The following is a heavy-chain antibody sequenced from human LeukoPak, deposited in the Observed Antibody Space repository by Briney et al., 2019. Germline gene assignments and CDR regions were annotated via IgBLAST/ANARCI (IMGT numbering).Heavy chain of an antibody. CDR2: IIPIFGTA. Sequence: SVKVSCKASGGTFSSYAISWVRQAPGRGLEWMGGIIPIFGTANYAQKFQGRVTITTDESTSTAYMELSSLRSEDTAVYYCARYDYVWGSYRPRPYYMDVWGKGTTVTVSS. D-gene: IGHD3-16*02. V-gene: IGHV1-69*05. CDR1: GGTFSSYA. J-gene: IGHJ6*03. CDR3: ARYDYVWGSYRPRPYYMDV.